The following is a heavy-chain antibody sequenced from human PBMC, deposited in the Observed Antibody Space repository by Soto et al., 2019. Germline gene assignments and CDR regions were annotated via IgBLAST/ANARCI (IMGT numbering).Heavy chain of an antibody. CDR2: INHSGST. CDR1: GGSFSGYY. CDR3: AGTGYYYYYYGMDV. V-gene: IGHV4-34*01. Sequence: SETLSLTCAVYGGSFSGYYWSWIRQPPGKGLEWIGEINHSGSTNYNPSLKSRVTISVDTSKNQFSLKLSSVTAADTAVYYCAGTGYYYYYYGMDVWGQGTTV. J-gene: IGHJ6*01. D-gene: IGHD2-15*01.